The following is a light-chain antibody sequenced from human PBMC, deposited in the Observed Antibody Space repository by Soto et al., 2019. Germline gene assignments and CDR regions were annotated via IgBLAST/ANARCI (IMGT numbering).Light chain of an antibody. CDR1: QSIRNY. J-gene: IGKJ4*01. Sequence: EVVLTQSPATLSLSPGERVTLSCRASQSIRNYLAWYQQKPGQAPRLVINDASNRATGIPARFSGSGSGAEFTLTISSLEPEDVAVYFCQQRSIWPLTFGGGTKVEIK. V-gene: IGKV3-11*01. CDR2: DAS. CDR3: QQRSIWPLT.